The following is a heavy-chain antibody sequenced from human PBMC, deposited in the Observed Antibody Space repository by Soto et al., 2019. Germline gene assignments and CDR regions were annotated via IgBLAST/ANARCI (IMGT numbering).Heavy chain of an antibody. CDR3: ARLDRGSPDY. CDR2: ISSSSSYI. J-gene: IGHJ4*01. V-gene: IGHV3-21*01. Sequence: CVRQAPGKGLEWVSSISSSSSYIYYADSVKGRFTISRDNAKNLVYLQMNSLRAEDTAVYYCARLDRGSPDYWRRRTLVIVSS. D-gene: IGHD6-25*01.